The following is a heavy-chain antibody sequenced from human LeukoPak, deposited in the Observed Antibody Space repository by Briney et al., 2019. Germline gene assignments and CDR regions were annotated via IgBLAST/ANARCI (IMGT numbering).Heavy chain of an antibody. CDR2: ISGSGGST. CDR3: AKDSREYTGYYYGMDV. CDR1: GFTFSSYA. J-gene: IGHJ6*02. V-gene: IGHV3-23*01. D-gene: IGHD6-6*01. Sequence: GGSLRLSCAASGFTFSSYAMSWVRQAPGKGLEWASAISGSGGSTYYADSVKGRFTISRDNSKNTLYLQMNSLRAEDTAVYYCAKDSREYTGYYYGMDVWGQGTTVTVSS.